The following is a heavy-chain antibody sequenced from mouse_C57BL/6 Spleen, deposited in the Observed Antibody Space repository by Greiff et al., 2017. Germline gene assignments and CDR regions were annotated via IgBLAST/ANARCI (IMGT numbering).Heavy chain of an antibody. J-gene: IGHJ2*01. CDR1: GYSITSGYY. V-gene: IGHV3-6*01. CDR2: ISYDGSN. D-gene: IGHD1-1*01. CDR3: ARDKDYYGSSSYYFDY. Sequence: EVKLVESGPGLVKPSQSLSLTCSVTGYSITSGYYWNWIRQFPGNKLEWMGYISYDGSNNYNPSLKNRISITRDTSKNQFFLKLNSVTTEDTATYYCARDKDYYGSSSYYFDYWGQGTTLTVSS.